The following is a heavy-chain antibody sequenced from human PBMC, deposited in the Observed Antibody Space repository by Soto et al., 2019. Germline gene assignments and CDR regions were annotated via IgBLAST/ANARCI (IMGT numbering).Heavy chain of an antibody. D-gene: IGHD6-13*01. CDR2: ISGYNVNA. CDR3: ARVGSWYDYWYFDL. V-gene: IGHV1-18*04. Sequence: QVQLVQSGAEVKKPGASVKVSCKASGYTFTSYGITWVRQAPGQGLEWMGWISGYNVNANYAQKLQGRVTMTTDTSTTTAYMELRSLRSDDTAVYYCARVGSWYDYWYFDLWGRGTLVTVSS. CDR1: GYTFTSYG. J-gene: IGHJ2*01.